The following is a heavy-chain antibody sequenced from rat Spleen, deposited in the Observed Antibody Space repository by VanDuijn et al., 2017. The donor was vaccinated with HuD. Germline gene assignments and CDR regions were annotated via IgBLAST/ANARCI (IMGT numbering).Heavy chain of an antibody. Sequence: QVQLQQSGVELAKPGSSVKISCKASGYPFNVYAITWIKQTTGQGLEYIGYFNTETGSTYYSEKFKDKATLTVDKSSSTAFMELSSLTSEDTAVYYCARRPQLQDHWGQGVMVTVSS. CDR1: GYPFNVYA. CDR3: ARRPQLQDH. J-gene: IGHJ2*01. CDR2: FNTETGST. D-gene: IGHD1-10*01. V-gene: IGHV1-57*01.